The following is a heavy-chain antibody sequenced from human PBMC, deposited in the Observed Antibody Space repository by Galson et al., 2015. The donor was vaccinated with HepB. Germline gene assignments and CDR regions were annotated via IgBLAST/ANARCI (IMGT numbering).Heavy chain of an antibody. D-gene: IGHD3-16*01. V-gene: IGHV3-30*09. J-gene: IGHJ5*01. CDR2: ISYDGTSK. CDR3: AQWRGIDS. CDR1: GFAHQGPT. Sequence: PLGDAAADSGFAHQGPTLYWVRQAPGEGLEGGAAISYDGTSKSYPAAVKGRLGISKDNVKNTFYLQINGLRPEDTAVYYCAQWRGIDSWGQGTVVTVSS.